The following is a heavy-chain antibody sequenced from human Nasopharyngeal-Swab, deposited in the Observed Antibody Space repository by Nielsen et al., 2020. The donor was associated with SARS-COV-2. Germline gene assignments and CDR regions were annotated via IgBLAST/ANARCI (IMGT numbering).Heavy chain of an antibody. Sequence: SETLSLTCAVYGGSFSGYYWSWIRQPPGKGLEWIGEINHSGSTNYNPSLKSRVTMSVDKSKNQFSLKLSSLTAADAAVYYCAKGGHWRLDPWGQGTLVTVSS. D-gene: IGHD1-1*01. V-gene: IGHV4-34*01. CDR3: AKGGHWRLDP. CDR2: INHSGST. CDR1: GGSFSGYY. J-gene: IGHJ5*02.